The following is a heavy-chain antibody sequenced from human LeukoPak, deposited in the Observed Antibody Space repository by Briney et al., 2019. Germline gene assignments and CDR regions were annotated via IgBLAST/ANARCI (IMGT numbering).Heavy chain of an antibody. Sequence: PSETLSLTCTVSGGSISSYSWSWIRQPAGKGLEWIGRIFASGSTKYNPSLKSRVTMSVETSKKQFSLKLSSVTAADTAVYYCARDHMQLLMYYFDYWGQGTLVTVSS. CDR2: IFASGST. V-gene: IGHV4-4*07. CDR3: ARDHMQLLMYYFDY. CDR1: GGSISSYS. D-gene: IGHD6-6*01. J-gene: IGHJ4*02.